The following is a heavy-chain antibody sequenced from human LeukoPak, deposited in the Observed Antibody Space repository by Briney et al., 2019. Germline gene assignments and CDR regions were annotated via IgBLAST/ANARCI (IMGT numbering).Heavy chain of an antibody. Sequence: GGSLRLSCAAAGFIFSNAWMSWVRQSPGKGLEWIGRIKSKAQGGSIAYAAPLKGRFTILRDDSRDILYLQMGSLETEDTGVYYCGTGDAFDIWGQGTMVSVSS. CDR3: GTGDAFDI. J-gene: IGHJ3*02. V-gene: IGHV3-15*01. CDR1: GFIFSNAW. D-gene: IGHD7-27*01. CDR2: IKSKAQGGSI.